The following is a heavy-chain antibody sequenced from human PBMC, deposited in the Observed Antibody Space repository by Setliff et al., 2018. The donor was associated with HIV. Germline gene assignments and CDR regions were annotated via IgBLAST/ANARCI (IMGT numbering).Heavy chain of an antibody. V-gene: IGHV4-59*01. J-gene: IGHJ4*02. D-gene: IGHD2-2*01. CDR1: GGSISSYY. CDR3: ARDRSVPGTYRYFDY. Sequence: SETLSLTCTVSGGSISSYYWSWIRQPPGKGLEWIGDIYDSGRTNYNPSLKSRVSMSVDTSENQFSLKLTSVTAADTAVYYCARDRSVPGTYRYFDYWSQGTLVTV. CDR2: IYDSGRT.